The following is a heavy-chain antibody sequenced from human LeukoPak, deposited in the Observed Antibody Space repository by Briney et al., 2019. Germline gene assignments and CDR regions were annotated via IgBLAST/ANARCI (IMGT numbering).Heavy chain of an antibody. V-gene: IGHV3-9*01. CDR1: GFAFDEYT. Sequence: GGSLRLSCAASGFAFDEYTMHWVRQAPGKGLEWVSRITWNSGSLDYADSVKGRFTISRDNSKNTLYLQMNSLRAEDTAVYYCAKDQHIVVVTAIYYFDYWGQGTLVTVSS. CDR3: AKDQHIVVVTAIYYFDY. CDR2: ITWNSGSL. D-gene: IGHD2-21*02. J-gene: IGHJ4*02.